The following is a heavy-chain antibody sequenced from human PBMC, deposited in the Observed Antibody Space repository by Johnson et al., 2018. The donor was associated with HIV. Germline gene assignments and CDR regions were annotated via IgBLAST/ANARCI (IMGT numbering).Heavy chain of an antibody. V-gene: IGHV3-23*04. CDR1: GFTFRSYA. D-gene: IGHD5-12*01. Sequence: VQLVESGGGLVQPGGSLRLSCVASGFTFRSYAMSWVRQAPGKGLDWVSGISGSGSSINYADSVKGRFTISRDNSKNTLYLEMNCLRPEDTAIYYCARDRVATEAFDIWGQGTMVTVSS. J-gene: IGHJ3*02. CDR2: ISGSGSSI. CDR3: ARDRVATEAFDI.